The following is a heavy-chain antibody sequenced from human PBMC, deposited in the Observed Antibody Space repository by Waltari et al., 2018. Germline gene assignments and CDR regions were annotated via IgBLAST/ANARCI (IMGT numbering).Heavy chain of an antibody. J-gene: IGHJ4*02. D-gene: IGHD1-20*01. Sequence: EVQLVESGGYLVQPGGSLRLSCAASGFTFSKYWIHWVRQTPGKGLEWVSHIKGDGGNIKYADSVKGRFTVSSDNAKNTVYLQISSLRAEDTAVYYCARSNNFAFDYWGQGTLVTVSS. CDR2: IKGDGGNI. CDR3: ARSNNFAFDY. CDR1: GFTFSKYW. V-gene: IGHV3-74*01.